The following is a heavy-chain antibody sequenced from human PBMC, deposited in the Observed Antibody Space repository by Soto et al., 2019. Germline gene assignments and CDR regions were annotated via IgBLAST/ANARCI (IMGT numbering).Heavy chain of an antibody. V-gene: IGHV3-23*01. Sequence: HPGGSLRLSCAASGFTFNSYAMSWVRQAPGKGLEWVSAISGSGGSTYYADSVKGRLTISRDNSKNTLYLQMNSLRAEDTAVYYCAKDPKYCSSWPHDYWGQGTLVTV. CDR1: GFTFNSYA. D-gene: IGHD6-13*01. J-gene: IGHJ4*02. CDR2: ISGSGGST. CDR3: AKDPKYCSSWPHDY.